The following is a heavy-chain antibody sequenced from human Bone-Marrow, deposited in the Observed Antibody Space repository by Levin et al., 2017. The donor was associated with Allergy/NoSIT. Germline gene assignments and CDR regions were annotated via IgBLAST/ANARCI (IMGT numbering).Heavy chain of an antibody. J-gene: IGHJ4*02. CDR2: IYPGDSDT. CDR1: EYLFTSYF. Sequence: GESLKISCKGSEYLFTSYFIGWVRQMPGKGLEWMGMIYPGDSDTRYSPSFQGQVTISADKSISTAYLQWSSLKASDTAMYYCARLSAGTDAFEYWGRGTLVTVSS. CDR3: ARLSAGTDAFEY. D-gene: IGHD3-10*01. V-gene: IGHV5-51*01.